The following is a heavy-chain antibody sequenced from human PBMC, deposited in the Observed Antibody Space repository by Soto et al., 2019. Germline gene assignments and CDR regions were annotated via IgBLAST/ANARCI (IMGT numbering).Heavy chain of an antibody. V-gene: IGHV3-48*02. Sequence: PGGSLRLSCAASGFTFSSYSMNWVCQAPGKGLEWVSYISSSSSTIYYADSVKGRFTISRDNAKNSLYLQMNSLRDEDTAVYYCAREKGLVTGDAFDIWGQGTMVTVSS. CDR1: GFTFSSYS. CDR2: ISSSSSTI. D-gene: IGHD5-18*01. J-gene: IGHJ3*02. CDR3: AREKGLVTGDAFDI.